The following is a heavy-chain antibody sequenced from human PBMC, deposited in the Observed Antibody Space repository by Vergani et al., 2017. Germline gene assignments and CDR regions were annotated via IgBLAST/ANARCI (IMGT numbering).Heavy chain of an antibody. V-gene: IGHV4-59*11. CDR3: ASDTQSGQRADR. D-gene: IGHD3-3*01. J-gene: IGHJ5*02. CDR2: IHYSENT. Sequence: QVQLQESGPGLVKSSETLSLTCSVSFDSIRNLYCNWIRQPPGKGLEWIGSIHYSENTNYNPSLKTRVTISVDTSKNQFSLTLTSVTDADTAVYYCASDTQSGQRADRWGQGILVTVTS. CDR1: FDSIRNLY.